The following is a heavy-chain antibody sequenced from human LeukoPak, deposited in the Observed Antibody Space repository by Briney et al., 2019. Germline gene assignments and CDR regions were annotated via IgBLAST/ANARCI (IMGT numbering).Heavy chain of an antibody. CDR2: IYYSGST. CDR1: GGSISSGGYY. CDR3: ARALYSNYYFDP. Sequence: SETLSLTCTVSGGSISSGGYYWSWIRQPPGKGLEWIGYIYYSGSTYYNPSLKSRVTISVDRSKNQFSLKLSSVTAADTAVYYCARALYSNYYFDPWGQGTLVTVSS. J-gene: IGHJ5*02. D-gene: IGHD4-11*01. V-gene: IGHV4-30-2*01.